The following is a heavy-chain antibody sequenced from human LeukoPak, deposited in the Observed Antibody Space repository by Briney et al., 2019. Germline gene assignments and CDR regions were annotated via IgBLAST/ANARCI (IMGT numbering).Heavy chain of an antibody. CDR1: GYNFRDHG. J-gene: IGHJ4*02. D-gene: IGHD3-22*01. CDR3: ARQADDYYGSSGYFDY. Sequence: ASVKVSCKASGYNFRDHGISWVRQAPGQGLEWMGWITNDNGNTNYGSNFQGRGTMTTDTSTSTAYMELRNLRSDDTAVYYCARQADDYYGSSGYFDYWGQGTLVTVSS. V-gene: IGHV1-18*04. CDR2: ITNDNGNT.